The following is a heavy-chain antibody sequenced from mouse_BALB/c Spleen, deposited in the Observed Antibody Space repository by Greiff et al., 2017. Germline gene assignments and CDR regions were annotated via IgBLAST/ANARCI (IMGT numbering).Heavy chain of an antibody. V-gene: IGHV3-2*02. Sequence: EVKLMESGPGLVKPSQSLSLTCTVTGYSITSDYAWNWIRQFPGNKLEWMGYISYSGSTSYNPSLKSRISITRDTSKNQFFLQLNSVTTEDTATYYCASPNWDVAWFAYWGQGTLVTVSA. CDR3: ASPNWDVAWFAY. D-gene: IGHD4-1*02. CDR2: ISYSGST. CDR1: GYSITSDYA. J-gene: IGHJ3*01.